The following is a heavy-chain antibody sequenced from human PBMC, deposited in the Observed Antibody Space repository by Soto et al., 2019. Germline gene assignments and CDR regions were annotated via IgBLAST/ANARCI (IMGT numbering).Heavy chain of an antibody. V-gene: IGHV3-15*01. D-gene: IGHD3-9*01. CDR1: GFHLRPPW. Sequence: GGALRLSCVASGFHLRPPWVTWFRPAAGEGVGWGGRIKSKTDGGTADYAAPVKGRATISRDDSKNTVYLQMNSLKTEDTAVYYCTTGIYYDILTGYHNVAYWGQGALVTVSS. CDR2: IKSKTDGGTA. J-gene: IGHJ4*02. CDR3: TTGIYYDILTGYHNVAY.